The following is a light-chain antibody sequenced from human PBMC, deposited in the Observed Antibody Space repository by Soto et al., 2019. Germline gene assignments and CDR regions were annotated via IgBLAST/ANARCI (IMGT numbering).Light chain of an antibody. V-gene: IGKV3-20*01. J-gene: IGKJ5*01. CDR3: QQYTGPPTT. CDR1: QTVSSNY. Sequence: EIILTQSPSTLSLSPGERATLSCRASQTVSSNYLAWCQQRPGQAPRLLIYGASTRAAGIPDRFSGSVSGTDFTLTITRLEPEDSAEYYCQQYTGPPTTFGQGTRLEIK. CDR2: GAS.